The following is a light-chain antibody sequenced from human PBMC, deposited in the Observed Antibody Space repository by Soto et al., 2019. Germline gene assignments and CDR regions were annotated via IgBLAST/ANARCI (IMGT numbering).Light chain of an antibody. CDR3: QQSYSTPIT. J-gene: IGKJ5*01. Sequence: DIQMTQSPSSLSASVGDRVTITCRASQSISSYLNWYQQKPGKAPKLLIYAASSLQSGVPSRVSGSGSGTDFTLTISSLQTEDFATYYCQQSYSTPITFGQGTRLEIK. CDR1: QSISSY. V-gene: IGKV1-39*01. CDR2: AAS.